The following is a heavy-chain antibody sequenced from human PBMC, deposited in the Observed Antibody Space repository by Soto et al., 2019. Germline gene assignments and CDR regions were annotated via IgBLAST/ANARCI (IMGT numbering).Heavy chain of an antibody. J-gene: IGHJ4*02. CDR3: ARPNYYDSSGYYPALGY. D-gene: IGHD3-22*01. V-gene: IGHV1-2*02. CDR2: INPNSGGT. CDR1: GYTFTGYY. Sequence: ASVKVSCKASGYTFTGYYMHWVRQAPGQGLEWMGWINPNSGGTNYAQKFQGRVTMTRDTSISTAYMELSRLRSDDTAVYYCARPNYYDSSGYYPALGYWGQGTLVTVSS.